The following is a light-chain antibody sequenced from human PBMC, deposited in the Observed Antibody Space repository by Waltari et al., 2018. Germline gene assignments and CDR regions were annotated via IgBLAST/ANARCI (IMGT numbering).Light chain of an antibody. J-gene: IGKJ1*01. Sequence: DIQMTQSPSSLSASVGDRVTITCRASQSISSYLNWYQQKPGKAPKLLIYAASSLQSGIPSRFSGSGSGRDFTLSISSLQPEDFATYCCQQNNSQPRTFGQGTKVDIK. CDR3: QQNNSQPRT. CDR1: QSISSY. V-gene: IGKV1-39*01. CDR2: AAS.